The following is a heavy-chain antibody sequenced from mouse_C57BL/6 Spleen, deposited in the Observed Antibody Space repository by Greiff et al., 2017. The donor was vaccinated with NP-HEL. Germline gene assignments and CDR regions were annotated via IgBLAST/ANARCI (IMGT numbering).Heavy chain of an antibody. J-gene: IGHJ2*01. V-gene: IGHV1-18*01. CDR3: ARGDSSYVNYFDY. CDR1: GYTFTDYN. CDR2: INPNNSGT. Sequence: EVQLQQSGPELVKPGASVKIPCKASGYTFTDYNMDWVKQSHGKSLEWIGDINPNNSGTIYNQKFKGKATLTVDKSSSTAYMELRSLTSEDTAVYYCARGDSSYVNYFDYWGQGTTLTVSS. D-gene: IGHD1-1*01.